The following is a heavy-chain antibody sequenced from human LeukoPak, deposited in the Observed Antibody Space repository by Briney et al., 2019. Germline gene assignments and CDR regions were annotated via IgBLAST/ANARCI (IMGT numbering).Heavy chain of an antibody. CDR3: ARHLNLAARAIDY. D-gene: IGHD6-6*01. Sequence: ESLRISRKGSGYSFTSYWISCGRPMSGERLGCRRRINPSDSYTNNSPSFQGHVTISADKSISTAYLQWSSMKASDTAMYYCARHLNLAARAIDYWGQGTLVTVSS. J-gene: IGHJ4*01. CDR2: INPSDSYT. V-gene: IGHV5-10-1*01. CDR1: GYSFTSYW.